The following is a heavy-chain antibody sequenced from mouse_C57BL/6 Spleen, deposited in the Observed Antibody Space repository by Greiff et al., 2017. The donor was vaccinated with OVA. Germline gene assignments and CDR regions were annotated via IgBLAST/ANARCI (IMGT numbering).Heavy chain of an antibody. V-gene: IGHV5-4*01. Sequence: VQLVESGGGLVKPGGSLKLSCAASGFTFSSYAMSWVRQTPEKRLEWVATISDGGSYTYYPDNVKGRFTISRDNAKNNLYLQMSHLKSEDTAMYYCAREAYYSKKFAYWGQGTLVTVSA. CDR3: AREAYYSKKFAY. J-gene: IGHJ3*01. D-gene: IGHD2-5*01. CDR2: ISDGGSYT. CDR1: GFTFSSYA.